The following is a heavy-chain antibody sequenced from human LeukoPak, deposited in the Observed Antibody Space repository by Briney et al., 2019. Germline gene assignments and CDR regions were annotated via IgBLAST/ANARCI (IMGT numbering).Heavy chain of an antibody. Sequence: PGGSLRLSCAASGFTFRNYAMTWVRQAPGKGLEWVSVVTGNGDTTYYADSLKGRFTISRDNSRKTLYLQMNSRRAEDTAVYHCARNAADCTTSACYDSWGQGTLVTVSS. CDR1: GFTFRNYA. CDR2: VTGNGDTT. V-gene: IGHV3-23*01. J-gene: IGHJ4*02. CDR3: ARNAADCTTSACYDS. D-gene: IGHD2-8*01.